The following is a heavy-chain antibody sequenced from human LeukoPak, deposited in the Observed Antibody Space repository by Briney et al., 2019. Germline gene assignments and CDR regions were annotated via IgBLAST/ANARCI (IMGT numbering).Heavy chain of an antibody. CDR2: ISYDGSNK. CDR3: ATSYDILIGYFGS. V-gene: IGHV3-30*03. J-gene: IGHJ4*02. Sequence: PGRSLRLSCAASGFTFSSFGMHWVRQAPGKGLEWVAVISYDGSNKYYADSVKGRFTISRDNSKNTLYLQMNSLRAEDTAVYYCATSYDILIGYFGSWGQGTLVTVSS. CDR1: GFTFSSFG. D-gene: IGHD3-9*01.